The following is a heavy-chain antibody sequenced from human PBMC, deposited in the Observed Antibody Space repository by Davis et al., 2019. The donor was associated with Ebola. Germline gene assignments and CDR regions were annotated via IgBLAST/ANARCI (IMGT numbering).Heavy chain of an antibody. CDR1: GFTFSSYG. CDR2: ISYDGSNK. J-gene: IGHJ6*02. V-gene: IGHV3-30*18. CDR3: AKDPNYYDSSGYPSLINYYYGMDV. Sequence: GGSLRLSCAASGFTFSSYGMHWVRQAPGKGLEWVAVISYDGSNKYYADSVKGRFTISRDNSKNTLYLQMNSLRAEDTAVYYCAKDPNYYDSSGYPSLINYYYGMDVWGQGTTVTVSS. D-gene: IGHD3-22*01.